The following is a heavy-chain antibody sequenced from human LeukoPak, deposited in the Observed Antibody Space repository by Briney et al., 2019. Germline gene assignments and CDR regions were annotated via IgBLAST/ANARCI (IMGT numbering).Heavy chain of an antibody. CDR3: AGTYYYDSSGYYHYSL. V-gene: IGHV4-39*07. Sequence: SETLSLTCTVSGGSISSSSYYWGWIRQPPVKGLEWIGSIYYSGSTYYNPSLKSRVTISVDTSKNQFSLKLSSVTAADTAVYYCAGTYYYDSSGYYHYSLWGQGTLVTVSS. D-gene: IGHD3-22*01. J-gene: IGHJ4*02. CDR2: IYYSGST. CDR1: GGSISSSSYY.